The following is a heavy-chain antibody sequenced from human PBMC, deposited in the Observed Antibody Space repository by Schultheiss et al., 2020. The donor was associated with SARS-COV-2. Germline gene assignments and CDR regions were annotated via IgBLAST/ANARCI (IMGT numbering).Heavy chain of an antibody. D-gene: IGHD6-19*01. Sequence: SETLSLTCTVSGGSISSYYWSWIRQPPGKGLEWIGEINHSGSTNYNPSLKSRVTISVDTSKNQFSLKLSSVTAADTAVYYCAREASSGSAGWFDPWGQGTLVTVSS. CDR2: INHSGST. V-gene: IGHV4-34*01. CDR3: AREASSGSAGWFDP. CDR1: GGSISSYY. J-gene: IGHJ5*02.